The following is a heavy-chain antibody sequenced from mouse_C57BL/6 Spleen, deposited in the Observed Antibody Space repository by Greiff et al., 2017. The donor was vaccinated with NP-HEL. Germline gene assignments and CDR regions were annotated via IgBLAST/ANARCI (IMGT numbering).Heavy chain of an antibody. CDR1: GFTFSDYY. V-gene: IGHV5-12*01. Sequence: EVQLVESGGGLVQPGGSLKLSCAASGFTFSDYYMYWVRQTPEKRLEWVAYISNGGGNTYYHDTVKGRFTISRDKAKNTRYLQMSRLKSEDTAMYYGARVYGSRGAMDYWGQGTSVTVSS. J-gene: IGHJ4*01. CDR2: ISNGGGNT. D-gene: IGHD1-1*01. CDR3: ARVYGSRGAMDY.